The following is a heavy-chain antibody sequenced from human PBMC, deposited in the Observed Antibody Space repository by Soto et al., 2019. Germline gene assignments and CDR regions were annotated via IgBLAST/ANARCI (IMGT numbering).Heavy chain of an antibody. CDR1: GFTLNYYI. Sequence: SGFTLNYYIMDWVLQAPEKGLEWVSSISSSGTYIYYADSVKGRFAISRDNANNVMYLQIDTLRAEDTAVYYCVRAGHVFDVHYYGMDLWGQGTTVTVSS. CDR3: VRAGHVFDVHYYGMDL. D-gene: IGHD3-10*01. CDR2: ISSSGTYI. V-gene: IGHV3-21*01. J-gene: IGHJ6*01.